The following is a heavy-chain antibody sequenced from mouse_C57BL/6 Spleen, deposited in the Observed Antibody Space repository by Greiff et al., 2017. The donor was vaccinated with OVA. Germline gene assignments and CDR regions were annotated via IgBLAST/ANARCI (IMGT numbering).Heavy chain of an antibody. D-gene: IGHD2-4*01. J-gene: IGHJ2*01. Sequence: EVKVVESEGGLVQPGSSMKLSCTASGFTFSDYYMAWVRQVPEKGLEWVANINYDGSSTYYLDSLKSRFIISRDNAKNILYLQMSSLKSEDTATYYCARGSFYDYDGYFDYWGQGTTLTVSS. V-gene: IGHV5-16*01. CDR1: GFTFSDYY. CDR2: INYDGSST. CDR3: ARGSFYDYDGYFDY.